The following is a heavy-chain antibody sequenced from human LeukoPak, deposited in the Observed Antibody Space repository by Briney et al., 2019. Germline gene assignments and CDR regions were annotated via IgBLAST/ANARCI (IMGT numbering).Heavy chain of an antibody. CDR1: GGSFNTYV. D-gene: IGHD4-11*01. Sequence: SVKVSCKTSGGSFNTYVINWVRQAPGQGLEWMGGIVPMSGTVKYAPRFQGTVAFIADDSASTAHLDLSRLRYEDTAVYYCATDGVTTHLGGVLHIWGKGTKVVVSA. V-gene: IGHV1-69*13. CDR3: ATDGVTTHLGGVLHI. CDR2: IVPMSGTV. J-gene: IGHJ3*02.